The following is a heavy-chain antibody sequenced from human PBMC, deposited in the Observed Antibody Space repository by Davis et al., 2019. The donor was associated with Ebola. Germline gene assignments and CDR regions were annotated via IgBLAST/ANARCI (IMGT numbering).Heavy chain of an antibody. CDR1: GGSISSSSYY. V-gene: IGHV4-61*01. CDR2: IYYSGST. D-gene: IGHD2-15*01. Sequence: SETLSLTCTVSGGSISSSSYYWSWIRQPPGKGLEWIGYIYYSGSTNYNPSLKSRVTISVDTSKNQFSLKLSSVTAADTAVYYCARDDIVVSRGAFDIWGQGTMVTVSS. CDR3: ARDDIVVSRGAFDI. J-gene: IGHJ3*02.